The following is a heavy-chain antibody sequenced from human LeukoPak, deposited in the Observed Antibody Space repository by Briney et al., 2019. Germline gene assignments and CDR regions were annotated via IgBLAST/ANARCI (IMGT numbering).Heavy chain of an antibody. V-gene: IGHV3-23*01. CDR3: AKDRGYTTGRDFDF. J-gene: IGHJ4*02. CDR2: VSANGVST. CDR1: GFTFGNYP. Sequence: GGSLRLSCAASGFTFGNYPFSWVRQAPGKGLEWVSVVSANGVSTLYADSVKGRFTISRDNFVNTLYLQMSSLRAEDTAVYYCAKDRGYTTGRDFDFWGQGALVTVSS. D-gene: IGHD3-10*01.